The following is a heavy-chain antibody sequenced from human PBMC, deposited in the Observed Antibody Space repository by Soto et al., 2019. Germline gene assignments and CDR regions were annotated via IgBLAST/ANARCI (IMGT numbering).Heavy chain of an antibody. CDR1: GGSISSDNYY. D-gene: IGHD3-16*01. CDR2: ISYSGST. J-gene: IGHJ4*02. Sequence: SLTCTVSGGSISSDNYYWSWIRQPPGKGLEWIGYISYSGSTYYNPSLKSRVTISVDTSKNQFSLKLNSVTAADTAVYYCAKNGGDDTAGSYYFDYWGRGTLVTVSS. CDR3: AKNGGDDTAGSYYFDY. V-gene: IGHV4-30-4*01.